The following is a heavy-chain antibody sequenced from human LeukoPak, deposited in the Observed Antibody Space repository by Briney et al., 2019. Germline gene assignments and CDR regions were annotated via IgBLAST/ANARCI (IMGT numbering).Heavy chain of an antibody. V-gene: IGHV1-2*02. CDR1: GYTFTEYY. Sequence: GASVKVSCKASGYTFTEYYLHWVRQAPGQGLECMGWVNPNSGGTHYAQKFQGRVSMTRDTSTSTAYMELSSLRSDDTAVYYCARELVGCFDYWGQGTLVTVSS. CDR3: ARELVGCFDY. D-gene: IGHD1-26*01. CDR2: VNPNSGGT. J-gene: IGHJ4*02.